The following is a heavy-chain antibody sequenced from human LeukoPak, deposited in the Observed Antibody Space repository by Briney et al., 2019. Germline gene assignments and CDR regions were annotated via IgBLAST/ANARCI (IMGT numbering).Heavy chain of an antibody. Sequence: ASVKVSCKASGYTFTGYYMHWVRQAPGQGLEWMGWINPNSGGTNYAQKFQGRVTMTRDTSISTAYMELSRLRSDDTAVYYYAREDIVVVPAADFDPWGQGTLVTVPS. CDR3: AREDIVVVPAADFDP. CDR1: GYTFTGYY. J-gene: IGHJ5*02. CDR2: INPNSGGT. V-gene: IGHV1-2*02. D-gene: IGHD2-2*01.